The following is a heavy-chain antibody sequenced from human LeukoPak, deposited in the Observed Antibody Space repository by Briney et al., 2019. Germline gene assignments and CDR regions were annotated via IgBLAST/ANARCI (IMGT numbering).Heavy chain of an antibody. Sequence: GGSLRLSCAASGFPFRDHWMHWVRQAPGKGLVWVSYINGDGSTTGYADSVKGRFTISRDNAKNSLYLQMNSLRAEDTAVYYCARAHVEQQLVLAEYFQHWGQGTLVTVSS. J-gene: IGHJ1*01. CDR2: INGDGSTT. V-gene: IGHV3-74*01. D-gene: IGHD6-13*01. CDR1: GFPFRDHW. CDR3: ARAHVEQQLVLAEYFQH.